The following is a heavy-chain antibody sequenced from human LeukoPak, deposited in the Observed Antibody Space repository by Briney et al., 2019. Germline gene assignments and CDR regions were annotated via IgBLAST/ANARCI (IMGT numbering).Heavy chain of an antibody. D-gene: IGHD2-15*01. CDR1: GFTFSSYW. Sequence: PGGSLRLSCAASGFTFSSYWMHWVRQAPGKGLVWVSRINSDGSSTSCADSVKGRFTISRDNSKNTLYLQMNSLRAEDTAVYYCAKVSRMMDYWGQGTLVTVSS. CDR3: AKVSRMMDY. J-gene: IGHJ4*02. V-gene: IGHV3-74*01. CDR2: INSDGSST.